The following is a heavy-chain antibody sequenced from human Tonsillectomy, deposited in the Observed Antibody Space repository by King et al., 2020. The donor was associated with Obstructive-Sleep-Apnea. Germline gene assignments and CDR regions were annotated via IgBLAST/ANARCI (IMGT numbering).Heavy chain of an antibody. V-gene: IGHV4-31*03. CDR2: IYYSGRA. J-gene: IGHJ3*02. CDR3: ASDSDTKPHQRRPDAFDI. D-gene: IGHD2-2*01. CDR1: GGSISSGGYF. Sequence: VQLQESGPGLVKPSQTLSLTCTVSGGSISSGGYFCSWIRQHPGKGLEWIGYIYYSGRAYYNPSLKSRVTISLDTSKNHFSLKLSSVTAADTAVYYCASDSDTKPHQRRPDAFDIWGQGTMVTVSS.